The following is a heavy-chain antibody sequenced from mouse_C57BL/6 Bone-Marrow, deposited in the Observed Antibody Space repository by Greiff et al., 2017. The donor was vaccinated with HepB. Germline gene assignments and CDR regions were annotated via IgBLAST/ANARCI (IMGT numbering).Heavy chain of an antibody. CDR1: GFSFNTYA. V-gene: IGHV10-1*01. Sequence: EVQLVESGGGLVQPKGSLKLSCAASGFSFNTYAMNWVRQAPGKGLEWVARIRSKSNNYATYYADSVKDRFTISRDDSESMLYLQMNNLKTEDTAMYYCVRRGGNYPYAMDYWGQGTSVTVSS. CDR2: IRSKSNNYAT. CDR3: VRRGGNYPYAMDY. D-gene: IGHD2-1*01. J-gene: IGHJ4*01.